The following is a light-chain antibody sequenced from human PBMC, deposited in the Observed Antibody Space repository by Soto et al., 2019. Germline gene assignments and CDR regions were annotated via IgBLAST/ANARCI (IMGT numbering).Light chain of an antibody. CDR2: WAS. J-gene: IGKJ1*01. CDR3: QQDYTSPRT. Sequence: DIVMTQSPDSLAVSLGERATINCKSSQSVLYSSNNKNYLTWYQQKPGQPPKLLIYWASTREFGVPDRFSGSGSGTDFTLTISSLQAGDVGVYYCQQDYTSPRTFGHGTRWISN. CDR1: QSVLYSSNNKNY. V-gene: IGKV4-1*01.